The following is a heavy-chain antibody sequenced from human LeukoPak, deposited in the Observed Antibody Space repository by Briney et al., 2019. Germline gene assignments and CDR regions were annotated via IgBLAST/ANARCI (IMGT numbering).Heavy chain of an antibody. CDR3: AREEVRRAVAGYFDN. Sequence: ASVKVSCKASGYTFTSYGISWVRQAPAQGLEWMGWISGYNGNTNYAQKLQGRVTMTTDTSTSTVYMELRSLRSDDTAVYYCAREEVRRAVAGYFDNWGQGTLVTVSS. CDR1: GYTFTSYG. J-gene: IGHJ4*02. CDR2: ISGYNGNT. D-gene: IGHD6-19*01. V-gene: IGHV1-18*01.